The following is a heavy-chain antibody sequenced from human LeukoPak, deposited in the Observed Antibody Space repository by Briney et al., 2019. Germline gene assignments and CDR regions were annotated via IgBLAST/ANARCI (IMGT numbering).Heavy chain of an antibody. CDR1: GGSISSYY. J-gene: IGHJ4*02. D-gene: IGHD1-26*01. CDR3: ARATRRGSCFDY. Sequence: SETLSLTCTVSGGSISSYYWSWIRQPPGKGLEWIGYIYYSGSTNYNPSLKSRVTISVDTSKNQFSLKLSSVTAADTAVYYCARATRRGSCFDYWGQGTLVTVSS. V-gene: IGHV4-59*01. CDR2: IYYSGST.